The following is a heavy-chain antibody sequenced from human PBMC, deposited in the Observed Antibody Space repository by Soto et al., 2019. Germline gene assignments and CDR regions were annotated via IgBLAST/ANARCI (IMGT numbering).Heavy chain of an antibody. Sequence: QVQLVQSEAEVKEPGASVKVSCKASGYTFTSFDINWVRQATGHGPEWLGWMRPANGETGYAQRFQRRVTMTRDTSINTDYLELRSLGSEDTAVYYCARIGGGTAPHWGRGTLVTVSS. CDR3: ARIGGGTAPH. D-gene: IGHD1-1*01. V-gene: IGHV1-8*02. J-gene: IGHJ4*02. CDR2: MRPANGET. CDR1: GYTFTSFD.